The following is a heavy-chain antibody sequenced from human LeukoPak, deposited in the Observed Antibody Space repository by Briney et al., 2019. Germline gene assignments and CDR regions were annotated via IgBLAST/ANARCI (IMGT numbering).Heavy chain of an antibody. CDR2: ISGSGGST. CDR3: ARDLVYYDSSGADY. CDR1: GFTFSSYD. Sequence: GGSLRLSCAASGFTFSSYDMSWVRQAPGKGLEWVSAISGSGGSTYYADSVKGRFTISRDNAKNSLYLQMNSLRAEDTAVYYCARDLVYYDSSGADYWGQGTLVTVYS. D-gene: IGHD3-22*01. V-gene: IGHV3-23*01. J-gene: IGHJ4*02.